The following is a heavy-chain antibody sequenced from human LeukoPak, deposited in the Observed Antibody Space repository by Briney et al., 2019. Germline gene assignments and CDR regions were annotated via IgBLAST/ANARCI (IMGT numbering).Heavy chain of an antibody. V-gene: IGHV6-1*01. J-gene: IGHJ3*02. CDR3: TRGELISLANKHFGAFDI. CDR2: TYCRGKWYS. CDR1: ADGVSMNTAW. Sequence: QTLSLTFAISADGVSMNTAWWNWIRQSPARGLEWLGRTYCRGKWYSDFAPLVRYRITINPDTSKIQFSLQLNTVTHKDTSLYYCTRGELISLANKHFGAFDIWGKGTMVSVSS. D-gene: IGHD1-7*01.